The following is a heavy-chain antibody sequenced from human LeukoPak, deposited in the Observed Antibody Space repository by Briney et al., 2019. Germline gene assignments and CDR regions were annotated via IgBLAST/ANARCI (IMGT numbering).Heavy chain of an antibody. V-gene: IGHV3-30-3*01. CDR1: GFTFSSYA. J-gene: IGHJ6*02. CDR3: AREVGATDYYGMDV. Sequence: PGGSLRLSCAASGFTFSSYAMHWVRQAPGKGLEWVAVISYDGSNKYYADSVKGRFTISRDNSKNTLYLQMNSLRAEDTAVYYCAREVGATDYYGMDVWGQGTTVTVSS. CDR2: ISYDGSNK. D-gene: IGHD1-26*01.